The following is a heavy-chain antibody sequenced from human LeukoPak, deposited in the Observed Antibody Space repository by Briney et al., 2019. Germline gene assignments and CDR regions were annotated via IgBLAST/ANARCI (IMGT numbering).Heavy chain of an antibody. CDR3: ARMYSNYFDY. CDR1: GGSITSSSYY. CDR2: IYYSGST. D-gene: IGHD4-11*01. J-gene: IGHJ4*02. Sequence: SETLSLTCTVSGGSITSSSYYWSWIRQPPGKGLEWIGYIYYSGSTNYNPSLKSRVTISVDTSKNQFSLKLSSVTAADTAVYYCARMYSNYFDYWGQGTLVTVSS. V-gene: IGHV4-61*01.